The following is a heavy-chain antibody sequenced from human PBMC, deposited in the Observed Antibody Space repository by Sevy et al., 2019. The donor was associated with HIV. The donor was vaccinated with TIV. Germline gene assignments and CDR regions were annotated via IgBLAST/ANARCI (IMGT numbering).Heavy chain of an antibody. CDR1: GFTFNHAW. V-gene: IGHV3-15*01. Sequence: GGSLRLSCAASGFTFNHAWMSWVRQAPGKGLEWVGRIRSKPDGGTTDFAAPVKGRFTKSRDDSKYTLYLQMNSLKSEDTAMYYCATASGTYWGQGTLVTVSS. CDR2: IRSKPDGGTT. CDR3: ATASGTY. D-gene: IGHD1-1*01. J-gene: IGHJ4*02.